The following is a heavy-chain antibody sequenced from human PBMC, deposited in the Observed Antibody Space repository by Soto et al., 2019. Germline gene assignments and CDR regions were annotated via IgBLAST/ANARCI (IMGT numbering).Heavy chain of an antibody. J-gene: IGHJ4*02. D-gene: IGHD2-15*01. Sequence: PSETLSLTCTVSGDSISSSNYFWGWIRQPPGKGLEWIGTIFYSGSTYYNPSLESRVTISVDTSKKQVVLTMTDMDPVDTATYYCAHKVVLDLAFDYWGQGTLVTVSS. CDR3: AHKVVLDLAFDY. CDR1: GDSISSSNYF. CDR2: IFYSGST. V-gene: IGHV4-39*06.